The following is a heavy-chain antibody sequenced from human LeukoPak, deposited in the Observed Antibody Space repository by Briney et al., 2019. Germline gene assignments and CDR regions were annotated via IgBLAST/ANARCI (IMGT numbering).Heavy chain of an antibody. D-gene: IGHD3-10*01. CDR1: GGSFSGYY. J-gene: IGHJ5*02. V-gene: IGHV4-34*01. Sequence: PSETLSLTCAVYGGSFSGYYWSWIRQPPGKGLEWIGEINHSGSTYYNPSLKSRVTISVDTSKNQFSLKLSSVTAADTAVYYCARGVRAYNWFDPWGQGTLVTVSS. CDR3: ARGVRAYNWFDP. CDR2: INHSGST.